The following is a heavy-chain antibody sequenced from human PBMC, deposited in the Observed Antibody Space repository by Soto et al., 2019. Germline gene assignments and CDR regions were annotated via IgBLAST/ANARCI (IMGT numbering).Heavy chain of an antibody. J-gene: IGHJ4*02. CDR1: GGSFSGYY. D-gene: IGHD4-17*01. Sequence: QVQLQQWGAGLLKPSETLSLTCAVCGGSFSGYYWSWIRQPPGKGPEGIGEKNSSGRTNYTPSLKSRVTMSGDTPKNQFTLKLTSVTAADTAVYYCARGRDGGAANWGQGTLVTVSS. CDR2: KNSSGRT. CDR3: ARGRDGGAAN. V-gene: IGHV4-34*01.